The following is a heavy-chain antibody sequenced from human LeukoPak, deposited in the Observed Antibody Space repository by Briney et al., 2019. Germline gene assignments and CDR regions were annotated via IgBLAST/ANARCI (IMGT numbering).Heavy chain of an antibody. CDR1: GGSISSSTYY. CDR3: ARHPLKAYVSDWFDP. Sequence: PSETLSLTCTVSGGSISSSTYYWGWIRRPPGKGLEWIASIFYSGSTYHNPSLKSRITISVDTSKSQFSLKLSSVTAADTAVYFCARHPLKAYVSDWFDPWGQGTLVTVSS. D-gene: IGHD3-10*02. CDR2: IFYSGST. J-gene: IGHJ5*02. V-gene: IGHV4-39*01.